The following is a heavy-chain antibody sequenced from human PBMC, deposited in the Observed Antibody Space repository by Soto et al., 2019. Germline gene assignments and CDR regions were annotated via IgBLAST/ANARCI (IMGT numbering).Heavy chain of an antibody. D-gene: IGHD2-2*03. Sequence: SDTLSLTCAVYGGSFSGYYWSWIRQPPGKGLEWIGEINHSGSTNYNPSLKSRVTISVDTSKNQFSLKLSSVTAADTAVYYCARGLEIVVVPAAPFDYWGQGTLVTVSS. CDR3: ARGLEIVVVPAAPFDY. CDR1: GGSFSGYY. V-gene: IGHV4-34*01. CDR2: INHSGST. J-gene: IGHJ4*02.